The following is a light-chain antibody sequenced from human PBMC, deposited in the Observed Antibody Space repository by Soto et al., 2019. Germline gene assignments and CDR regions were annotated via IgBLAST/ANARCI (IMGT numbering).Light chain of an antibody. CDR2: AAS. CDR1: QSIRSNY. J-gene: IGKJ5*01. Sequence: EIVLTQSPGTLSLSPVERATLCCRASQSIRSNYVAWYQQKPGQAPRLLIYAASSRTTGIPDRFSGGGSETDFILTISRVEPEDFAMYYCQHYENSPITFGPGTRLEIK. CDR3: QHYENSPIT. V-gene: IGKV3-20*01.